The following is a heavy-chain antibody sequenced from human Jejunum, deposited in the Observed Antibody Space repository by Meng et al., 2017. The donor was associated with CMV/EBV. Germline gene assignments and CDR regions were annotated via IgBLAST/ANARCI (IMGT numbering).Heavy chain of an antibody. Sequence: CTVYGGSIRSYYRSWIRQPPGKGLEYIGYIYYSGSTKYNPSLKSRVTISIDTSKNQFSLKLSSVTAADTAVYYCARDLGTGLVEYWGQGTRVTVSS. CDR1: GGSIRSYY. CDR3: ARDLGTGLVEY. D-gene: IGHD1-1*01. J-gene: IGHJ4*02. V-gene: IGHV4-59*01. CDR2: IYYSGST.